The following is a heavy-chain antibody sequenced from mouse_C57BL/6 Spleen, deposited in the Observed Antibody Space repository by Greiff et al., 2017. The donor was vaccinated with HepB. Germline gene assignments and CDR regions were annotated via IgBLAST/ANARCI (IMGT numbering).Heavy chain of an antibody. V-gene: IGHV3-6*01. J-gene: IGHJ1*03. D-gene: IGHD3-1*01. CDR3: ARFSGYFDV. Sequence: DVQLQESGPGLVKPSQSLSLTCSVTGYSITSGYYWNWIRQFPGNKLEWMGYISYDGSNNYNPSLKNRISITRDTSKNQFFLKLNSVTTEDTATYYCARFSGYFDVWGTGTTVTVSS. CDR2: ISYDGSN. CDR1: GYSITSGYY.